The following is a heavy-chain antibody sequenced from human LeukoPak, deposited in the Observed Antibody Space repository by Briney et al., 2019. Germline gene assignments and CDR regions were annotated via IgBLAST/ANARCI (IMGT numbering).Heavy chain of an antibody. CDR2: INPNSGGT. D-gene: IGHD3-10*01. Sequence: GVTVKVSCKASGYTFTGYYMHWVRHAPGQGLEWMGWINPNSGGTNYAQKFQGRVTMTRDTSISTAYMELSRLRSDDTAVYYCARDRNDYYYGSGQNAFDIWGQGTMVTVSS. J-gene: IGHJ3*02. CDR3: ARDRNDYYYGSGQNAFDI. V-gene: IGHV1-2*02. CDR1: GYTFTGYY.